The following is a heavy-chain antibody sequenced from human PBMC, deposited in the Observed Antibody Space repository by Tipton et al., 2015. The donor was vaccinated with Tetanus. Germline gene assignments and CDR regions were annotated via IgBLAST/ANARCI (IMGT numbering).Heavy chain of an antibody. V-gene: IGHV3-66*01. D-gene: IGHD1-26*01. CDR1: GFTVSNNY. CDR2: IYSGGST. CDR3: ARALHYSGSYAHDDS. J-gene: IGHJ4*02. Sequence: SLRLSCAASGFTVSNNYMSWVRQAPGKGLEWVSVIYSGGSTYYADSVKGRFTISRDNSKNTLYLQMNSLRAEDTAVYYCARALHYSGSYAHDDSWGQGTLVTVSS.